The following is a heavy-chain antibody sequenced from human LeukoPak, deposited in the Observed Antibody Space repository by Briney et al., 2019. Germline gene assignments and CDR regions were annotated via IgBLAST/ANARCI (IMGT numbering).Heavy chain of an antibody. D-gene: IGHD3-3*01. Sequence: GPLRLPCAAPGFTVSSNYVGWVRQAPGKGLEWVAAISGSGGSTYYADSVKGRFTISRDQSKNTLYLQMHSLRAEDTGVYYCARYSLLYYDFWSGCSPLAFDICGRGRKVTLCS. CDR3: ARYSLLYYDFWSGCSPLAFDI. CDR2: ISGSGGST. V-gene: IGHV3-23*01. J-gene: IGHJ3*02. CDR1: GFTVSSNY.